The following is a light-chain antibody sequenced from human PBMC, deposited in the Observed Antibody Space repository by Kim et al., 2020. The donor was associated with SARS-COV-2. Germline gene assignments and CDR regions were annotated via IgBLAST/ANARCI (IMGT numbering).Light chain of an antibody. J-gene: IGLJ1*01. CDR3: SSFTYSSTPS. CDR2: DVY. CDR1: SSDVGGYDY. Sequence: GQSITISCTRTSSDVGGYDYVSWYQQHPGKAPTLMIYDVYNQPSGVSNRFSGSKSDNTASLTISVLQPEDEADYYCSSFTYSSTPSFGPGTKITVL. V-gene: IGLV2-14*03.